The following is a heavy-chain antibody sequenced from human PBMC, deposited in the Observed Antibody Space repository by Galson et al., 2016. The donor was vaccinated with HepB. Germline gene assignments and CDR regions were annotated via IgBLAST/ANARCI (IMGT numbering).Heavy chain of an antibody. CDR1: GFTFDDYG. V-gene: IGHV3-20*04. D-gene: IGHD6-19*01. J-gene: IGHJ4*02. CDR2: VNWNGGGT. Sequence: SLRLSCAASGFTFDDYGMNWVRQAPGKGLEWVSGVNWNGGGTGYGDSVKGRFTMSRDNAKNSLYLQMNSLRPEDTALYYCAKDKTSGYSSGWYYFDYWGQGTLVTVSS. CDR3: AKDKTSGYSSGWYYFDY.